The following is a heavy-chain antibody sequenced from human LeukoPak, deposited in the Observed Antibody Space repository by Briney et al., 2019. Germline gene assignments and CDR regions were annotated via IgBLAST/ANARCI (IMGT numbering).Heavy chain of an antibody. D-gene: IGHD6-13*01. Sequence: SETLSLTCAVYGGSFSGYYWSWIRQPPGKGLEWIGEINHSGSTNYNPSLKSRVTISVYTSKNQFSLKLSSVTAADTAVYYCARAPLTQFFLPGIAAAGRTGGFDYWGQGTLVTVSS. CDR3: ARAPLTQFFLPGIAAAGRTGGFDY. J-gene: IGHJ4*02. CDR1: GGSFSGYY. CDR2: INHSGST. V-gene: IGHV4-34*01.